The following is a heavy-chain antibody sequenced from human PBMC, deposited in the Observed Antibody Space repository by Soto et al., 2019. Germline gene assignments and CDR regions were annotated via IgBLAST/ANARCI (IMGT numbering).Heavy chain of an antibody. D-gene: IGHD5-12*01. CDR1: GGSFSGYY. CDR3: ARGVATAPNY. J-gene: IGHJ4*02. CDR2: INHSGST. Sequence: QVQLQQWGAGLLKPSETLSLTCAVYGGSFSGYYWSWIRQPPGKGLEWIGEINHSGSTNYNPSLKRRVTISVDTSKNQFSLKLSSVTAADTAVYYCARGVATAPNYWGQGTLVTVSS. V-gene: IGHV4-34*01.